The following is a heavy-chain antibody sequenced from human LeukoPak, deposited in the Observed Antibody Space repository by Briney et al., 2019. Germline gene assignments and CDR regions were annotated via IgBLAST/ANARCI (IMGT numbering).Heavy chain of an antibody. Sequence: GGALRLSCAASGFTFSSYWMHWVRQAPGKGLVWVSRVKSDGSSTSYADSVKGRFTISRDNAKNSLYLQMNSLRVEDTAAYYCANSISGGYWGQGTLVTVSS. CDR3: ANSISGGY. CDR1: GFTFSSYW. J-gene: IGHJ4*02. D-gene: IGHD3-9*01. V-gene: IGHV3-74*01. CDR2: VKSDGSST.